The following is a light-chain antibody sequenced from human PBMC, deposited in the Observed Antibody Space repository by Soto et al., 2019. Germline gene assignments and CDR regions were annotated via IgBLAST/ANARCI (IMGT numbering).Light chain of an antibody. CDR1: QSVSSSY. CDR2: GAS. Sequence: LMPSPGTRSVSRRERATLSCGARQSVSSSYLAWYQQKPGQAPSLLIYGASSRATGIPDKFSGSGSGTDFTLPLCRPAPEDFAVYYYEQYGSSLTVAGGTKVDIK. V-gene: IGKV3-20*01. J-gene: IGKJ4*01. CDR3: EQYGSSLT.